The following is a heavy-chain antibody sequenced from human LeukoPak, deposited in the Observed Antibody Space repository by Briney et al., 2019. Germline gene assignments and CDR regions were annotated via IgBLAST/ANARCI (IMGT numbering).Heavy chain of an antibody. CDR2: INWNGGST. D-gene: IGHD3-3*01. Sequence: GGSLRLSCAASGFTFDDYGMSWLRQVPGKGLEWVSGINWNGGSTGYADSVKGRFTISRDNAKNSLYLQMDSLRVEDTALYCCARGIRFLEWLSGFDYWGQGTLVTVSS. J-gene: IGHJ4*02. CDR1: GFTFDDYG. V-gene: IGHV3-20*04. CDR3: ARGIRFLEWLSGFDY.